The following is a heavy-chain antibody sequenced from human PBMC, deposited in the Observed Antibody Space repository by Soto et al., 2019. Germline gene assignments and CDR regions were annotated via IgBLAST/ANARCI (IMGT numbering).Heavy chain of an antibody. J-gene: IGHJ6*03. V-gene: IGHV4-34*01. D-gene: IGHD3-16*01. CDR2: INHSGST. Sequence: PSETLSLTCAVYGGSFSGYYWSWIRQPPGKGLEWIGEINHSGSTNYNPSLKSRVTISVDTSKNQFSLKLSSVTAADTAVYYCAREGLDADYYYYYMDVWGKGTTVTVS. CDR3: AREGLDADYYYYYMDV. CDR1: GGSFSGYY.